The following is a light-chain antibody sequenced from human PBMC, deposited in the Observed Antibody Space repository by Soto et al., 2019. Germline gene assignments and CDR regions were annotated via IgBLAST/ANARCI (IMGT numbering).Light chain of an antibody. CDR2: GAS. V-gene: IGKV3-20*01. CDR3: QQYDSSPWT. Sequence: EIVLTQSPGTLSLSPGERAILSCRTSQTVSTNYLAWYQQKPGQAPRLLIYGASSRAPGIPDRFSGSGSATDFTLTISRLEPEDFAVYFCQQYDSSPWTFGQGTKVEIK. J-gene: IGKJ1*01. CDR1: QTVSTNY.